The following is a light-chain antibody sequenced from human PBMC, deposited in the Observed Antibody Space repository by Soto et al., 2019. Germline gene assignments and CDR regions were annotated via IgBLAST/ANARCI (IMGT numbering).Light chain of an antibody. CDR3: QQYSSLPHT. CDR2: GVS. J-gene: IGKJ2*01. V-gene: IGKV3-20*01. CDR1: QTVTSRY. Sequence: ENVLTQSPGTLSLSPGERATLSCRATQTVTSRYFAWYQQKPGQAPRLLIYGVSSRATDIPDRFSGSGSGTVFTLTISRLEPEDFVVYYCQQYSSLPHTFGQGTKLEVK.